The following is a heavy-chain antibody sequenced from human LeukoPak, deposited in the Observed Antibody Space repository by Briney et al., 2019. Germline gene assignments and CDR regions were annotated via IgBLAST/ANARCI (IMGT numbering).Heavy chain of an antibody. D-gene: IGHD4-11*01. CDR2: IYPGDSDT. Sequence: PGESLKISCKGSGYSFTSYWIGWVRQMPGKGLEWMGIIYPGDSDTRYSPSFQGQVTISADKSISTAYLQWSSLKASDTAMYYCARQRDYSNYNDAFDIWGQGTMVTVSS. J-gene: IGHJ3*02. CDR1: GYSFTSYW. V-gene: IGHV5-51*01. CDR3: ARQRDYSNYNDAFDI.